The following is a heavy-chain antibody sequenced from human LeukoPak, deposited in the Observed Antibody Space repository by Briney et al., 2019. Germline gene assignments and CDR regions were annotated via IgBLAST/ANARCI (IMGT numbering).Heavy chain of an antibody. CDR1: GYTFTSYG. CDR2: ISAYNGNT. D-gene: IGHD2-15*01. V-gene: IGHV1-18*01. Sequence: ASVKVSCKASGYTFTSYGISWVRQAPGQGLEWMGWISAYNGNTNYAQKLQGRVTMTTDTSTSTAYMELRSLRSDDTAVYYCARDNWDIVVVVAARPFDYWGQGTLVTVSS. CDR3: ARDNWDIVVVVAARPFDY. J-gene: IGHJ4*02.